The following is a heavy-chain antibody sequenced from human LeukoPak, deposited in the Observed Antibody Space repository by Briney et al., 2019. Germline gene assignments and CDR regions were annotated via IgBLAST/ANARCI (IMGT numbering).Heavy chain of an antibody. Sequence: EASVKVSCKASGYTFTGYYMHWVRQAPGQGLEWMGWINPNSGGTNYAQKFQGRVTITRDTSISTAYMELSRLRSDDTAVYYCARGYCSSTSCYPFFDYWGQGTLVTVSS. CDR2: INPNSGGT. V-gene: IGHV1-2*02. J-gene: IGHJ4*02. D-gene: IGHD2-2*01. CDR1: GYTFTGYY. CDR3: ARGYCSSTSCYPFFDY.